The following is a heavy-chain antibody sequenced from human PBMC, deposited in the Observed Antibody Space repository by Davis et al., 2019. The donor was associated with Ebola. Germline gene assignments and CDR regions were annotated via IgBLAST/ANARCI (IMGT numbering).Heavy chain of an antibody. V-gene: IGHV3-33*01. CDR1: GFNFRSYG. CDR3: ARVMGVVVVPAAFDP. D-gene: IGHD2-2*01. Sequence: GESLKISCAASGFNFRSYGMHWVRQAPDKGLEWVAVIWYDGSRKYYGDSVKGRFTISRDNSNNLLYLQMNSLRAEDTAVYYCARVMGVVVVPAAFDPWGQGTLVTVSS. J-gene: IGHJ5*02. CDR2: IWYDGSRK.